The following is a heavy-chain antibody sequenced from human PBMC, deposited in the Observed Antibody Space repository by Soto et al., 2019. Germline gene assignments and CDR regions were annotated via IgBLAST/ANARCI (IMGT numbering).Heavy chain of an antibody. CDR3: ARDLSDFWSGYYILAY. CDR2: INVNNGDT. J-gene: IGHJ4*02. CDR1: GYTFSRFG. Sequence: ASVKVSCKASGYTFSRFGINWVRQAPGQGLEWLAWINVNNGDTNSAQKVQGRVIMTTDTSTSTAYMELRSLRSDDTAVYYCARDLSDFWSGYYILAYWGQGTLVTVSS. V-gene: IGHV1-18*01. D-gene: IGHD3-3*01.